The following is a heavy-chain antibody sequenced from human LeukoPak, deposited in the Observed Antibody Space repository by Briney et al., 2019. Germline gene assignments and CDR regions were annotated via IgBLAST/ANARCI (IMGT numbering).Heavy chain of an antibody. J-gene: IGHJ6*02. CDR2: ISYDGSNK. V-gene: IGHV3-30*18. Sequence: GGSLRLSCTASGFNLSSYGVHWVRQAPGKGLEWVAVISYDGSNKYYADPMKGRFTIFRDNSKNTLYLQVNSLRIEDTAVYYCAKDSSSGSSYYFHGMEVWGQGTTVTVSS. CDR1: GFNLSSYG. CDR3: AKDSSSGSSYYFHGMEV. D-gene: IGHD3-10*01.